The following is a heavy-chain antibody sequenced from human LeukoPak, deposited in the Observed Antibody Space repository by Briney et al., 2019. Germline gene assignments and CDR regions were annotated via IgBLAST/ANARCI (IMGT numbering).Heavy chain of an antibody. Sequence: PSETLSLTCTVSGGSISSYYWSWIRQPPGKGLGWIGYIYYSGSTNYNPSLQSRVTISVDTSKNQFSLKLSSVTAADTAVYHCARDSRTTTAFDIWGQGTMVAVSS. V-gene: IGHV4-59*01. CDR3: ARDSRTTTAFDI. CDR1: GGSISSYY. D-gene: IGHD1-1*01. CDR2: IYYSGST. J-gene: IGHJ3*02.